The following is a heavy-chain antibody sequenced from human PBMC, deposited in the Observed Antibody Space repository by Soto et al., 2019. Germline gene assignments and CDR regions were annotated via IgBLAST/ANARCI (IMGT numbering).Heavy chain of an antibody. CDR3: ARAGYYGSGSHDY. J-gene: IGHJ4*02. V-gene: IGHV4-61*01. Sequence: KPSETLSLTCTVSGGSVSSHSYYWNWIRQPPAKGLEWIGYIYYSGSTNYNPSLKSRVTISVDTSKNQFSLKLNSVTAADTAVYYCARAGYYGSGSHDYWGQGTLVTVSS. D-gene: IGHD3-10*01. CDR2: IYYSGST. CDR1: GGSVSSHSYY.